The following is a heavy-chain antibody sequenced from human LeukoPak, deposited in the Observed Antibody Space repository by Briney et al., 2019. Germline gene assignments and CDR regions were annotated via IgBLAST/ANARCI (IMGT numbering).Heavy chain of an antibody. J-gene: IGHJ5*02. CDR2: INHSGST. CDR3: ARGHGEGWWIDP. D-gene: IGHD4-17*01. CDR1: GGSFSGYY. V-gene: IGHV4-34*01. Sequence: PSETLSLTCAVCGGSFSGYYWSWIRQPPGKGLEWIGEINHSGSTNYNPSLKSRVTISVDTSKNQFSLKLSSVTAADTAVYYCARGHGEGWWIDPWGQGTLVTVSS.